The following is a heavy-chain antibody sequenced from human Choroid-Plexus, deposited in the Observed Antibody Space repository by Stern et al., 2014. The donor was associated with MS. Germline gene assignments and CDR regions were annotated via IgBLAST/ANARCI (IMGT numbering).Heavy chain of an antibody. J-gene: IGHJ4*02. Sequence: QLQLQESGPGLVKPSETLSLTCSVSGVSISLYYWTWIRQSPGKGLEWIGYMFHSGNANYNPSLKSRVTMSVDTSKKQFSLKLSSVTAADTAVYYCARVRSGNYYGEFEYWGPGTLVTVSS. CDR1: GVSISLYY. V-gene: IGHV4-59*01. CDR2: MFHSGNA. CDR3: ARVRSGNYYGEFEY. D-gene: IGHD1-26*01.